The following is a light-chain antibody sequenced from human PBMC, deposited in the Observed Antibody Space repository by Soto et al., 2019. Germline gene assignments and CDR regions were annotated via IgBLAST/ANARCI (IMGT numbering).Light chain of an antibody. V-gene: IGLV2-14*01. CDR2: DVS. Sequence: QSALTQPASVSGSPGQSITISCTGTSSDVGGYNYVSWYQQHPGKAPKLMIYDVSNRPSGVSNRFSGSKSDNTASLTISGLQAEDEADYYCSSYTSSSTLYVFGTETKVTVL. CDR3: SSYTSSSTLYV. J-gene: IGLJ1*01. CDR1: SSDVGGYNY.